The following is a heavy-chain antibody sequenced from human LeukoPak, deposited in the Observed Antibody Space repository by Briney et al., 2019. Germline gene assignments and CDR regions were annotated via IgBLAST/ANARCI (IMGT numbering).Heavy chain of an antibody. D-gene: IGHD3-22*01. CDR3: ARESSTYYYDSSGYYPDAFDI. CDR1: GYTFTRFG. J-gene: IGHJ3*02. V-gene: IGHV1-18*01. CDR2: ISAYNGNT. Sequence: ASVKVSCKASGYTFTRFGISWVRQAPGQGLECMGWISAYNGNTNYAQKLQGRVTMTTDTSTSTAYMELSSLRSEDTAVYYCARESSTYYYDSSGYYPDAFDIWGQGTMVTVSS.